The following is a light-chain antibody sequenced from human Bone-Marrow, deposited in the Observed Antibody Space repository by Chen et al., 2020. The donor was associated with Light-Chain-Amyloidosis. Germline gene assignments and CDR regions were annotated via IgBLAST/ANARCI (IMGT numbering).Light chain of an antibody. Sequence: YELTQPPSVSVSPGQTSRITCSGDALPDQYAYWYQQKAGQAPVLVINKDSERPSGIPERVSGSSSGTTVTLTISGVQAEDEAVYYCQSADSTGIYRVFGGGTKLTVL. J-gene: IGLJ3*02. CDR2: KDS. CDR1: ALPDQY. CDR3: QSADSTGIYRV. V-gene: IGLV3-25*03.